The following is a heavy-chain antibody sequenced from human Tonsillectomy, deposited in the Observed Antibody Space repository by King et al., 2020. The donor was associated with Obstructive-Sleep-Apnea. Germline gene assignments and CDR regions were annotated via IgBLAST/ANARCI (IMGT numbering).Heavy chain of an antibody. J-gene: IGHJ4*02. CDR1: GYTFTTYA. Sequence: VQLVQSGAEVRKPGASVKVSCKASGYTFTTYAISWVRQAPGQGLEWMGWISANNGNTNYAQKFQGRVTMTTDTSTSTAYMEVRSLRSDDTAVYYCARRLDPESGSYSWFDFWGQGTLVTVSS. CDR2: ISANNGNT. CDR3: ARRLDPESGSYSWFDF. V-gene: IGHV1-18*04. D-gene: IGHD1-26*01.